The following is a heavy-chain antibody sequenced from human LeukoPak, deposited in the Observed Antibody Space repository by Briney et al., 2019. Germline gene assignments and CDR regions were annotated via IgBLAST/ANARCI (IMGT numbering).Heavy chain of an antibody. V-gene: IGHV1-24*01. CDR2: FNPEAGET. J-gene: IGHJ6*03. D-gene: IGHD3-22*01. CDR3: ATRSSGYPNYYYYMDV. CDR1: GYTLTELS. Sequence: ASVKVSCKVSGYTLTELSMHWVRQAPGKGLEWMGGFNPEAGETIYAQKFQGRVTMTEDTSTGTAYMELSSLRSEDTAVYYCATRSSGYPNYYYYMDVWGKGTTVTVSS.